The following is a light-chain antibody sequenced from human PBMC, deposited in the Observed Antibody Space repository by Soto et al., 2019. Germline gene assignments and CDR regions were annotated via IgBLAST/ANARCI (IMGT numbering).Light chain of an antibody. CDR1: ISNIGGNS. CDR2: DDN. J-gene: IGLJ1*01. Sequence: SVLTQPPSLSAAPGQKVTISCSGSISNIGGNSVSWYQQLPGTAPKLLIYDDNKRPSGIPDRFSGSKSGTSATLGITGFQTGDEADYYCGSWDSSLSAYVYGTGTKGTVL. CDR3: GSWDSSLSAYV. V-gene: IGLV1-51*01.